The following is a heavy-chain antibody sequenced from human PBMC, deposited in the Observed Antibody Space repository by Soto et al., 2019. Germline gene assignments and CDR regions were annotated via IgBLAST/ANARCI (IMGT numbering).Heavy chain of an antibody. CDR2: ISYDGSNK. V-gene: IGHV3-30*18. CDR3: AKILQVGDYVYYYYGMDV. CDR1: GFTFSSYG. Sequence: QVQLVESGGGVVQPGRSLRLSCAASGFTFSSYGMHWVRQAPGKGLVWVAVISYDGSNKYYADSVKGRFTISRDNSKNTLYLQMNSMRCEDTAVYYCAKILQVGDYVYYYYGMDVWGQGTTVTVSS. J-gene: IGHJ6*02. D-gene: IGHD4-17*01.